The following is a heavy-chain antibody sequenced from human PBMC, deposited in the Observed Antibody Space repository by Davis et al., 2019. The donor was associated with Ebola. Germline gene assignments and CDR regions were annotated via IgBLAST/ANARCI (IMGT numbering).Heavy chain of an antibody. J-gene: IGHJ4*02. V-gene: IGHV1-3*01. D-gene: IGHD2-15*01. CDR2: INAGNGNT. CDR3: ARDPGVCSGGSCSTDY. Sequence: ASVKVSCKASGYTFTSYAMHWVRQAPGQRLEWMGWINAGNGNTKYSQKFQGRVTITRDTSASTAYMELSSLRSEDTAVYYCARDPGVCSGGSCSTDYWGQGTLVTVSS. CDR1: GYTFTSYA.